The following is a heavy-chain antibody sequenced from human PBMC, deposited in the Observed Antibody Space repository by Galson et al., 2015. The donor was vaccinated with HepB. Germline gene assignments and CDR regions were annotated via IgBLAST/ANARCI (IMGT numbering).Heavy chain of an antibody. CDR2: INAGNGNT. CDR1: GYTFTSYA. J-gene: IGHJ4*02. V-gene: IGHV1-3*01. Sequence: SVKISCQASGYTFTSYAMHWVRQAPGQRLEWMGWINAGNGNTKYSQKFQGRVTITRDTSASTAYMELSSLRSEDTAVYYCARDPVTLRYFDWLPFDYWGQGTLVTVSS. CDR3: ARDPVTLRYFDWLPFDY. D-gene: IGHD3-9*01.